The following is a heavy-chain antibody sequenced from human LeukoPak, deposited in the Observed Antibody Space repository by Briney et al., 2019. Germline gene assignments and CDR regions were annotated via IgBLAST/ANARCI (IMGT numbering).Heavy chain of an antibody. CDR2: IYYSGST. J-gene: IGHJ4*02. Sequence: PSETLSLTCTVSGGSFSSYYWSWVRQPPGKGLEWIGYIYYSGSTNYNPSLKRRVTISVETSKNQYSLKLSSVTAADTAVYYCAGHHPRNTVDFWGQGTLVTVSS. V-gene: IGHV4-59*08. CDR1: GGSFSSYY. CDR3: AGHHPRNTVDF. D-gene: IGHD2/OR15-2a*01.